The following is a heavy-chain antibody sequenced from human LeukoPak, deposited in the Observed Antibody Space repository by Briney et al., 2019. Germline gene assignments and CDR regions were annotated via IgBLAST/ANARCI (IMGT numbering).Heavy chain of an antibody. Sequence: GGSLRLSCAASGFTFSDYYMSWIRQAPGKGLDWVSYISSSGSTIYYADSVKGRFTISRDNAKNSLYLQMNSLRAEDTAVYYCAIYPTHIRYIVATMWGQGTLVTVSS. CDR1: GFTFSDYY. V-gene: IGHV3-11*01. J-gene: IGHJ4*02. CDR2: ISSSGSTI. CDR3: AIYPTHIRYIVATM. D-gene: IGHD5-12*01.